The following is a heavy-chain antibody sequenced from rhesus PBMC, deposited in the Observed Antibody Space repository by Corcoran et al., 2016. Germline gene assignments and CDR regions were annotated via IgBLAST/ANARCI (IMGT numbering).Heavy chain of an antibody. CDR1: GSSINNHY. CDR2: IYGSGGNT. D-gene: IGHD2-2*01. V-gene: IGHV4S2*01. Sequence: VHLQESGPGLVTPSETLPLTCAASGSSINNHYWRWIRQAPGKGLEWIGLIYGSGGNTDYNPSLKSRVTISIDTSMNQFSLRLNSVTAADTAVYYCARGYFYFDFWGQGVLVTVSS. J-gene: IGHJ4*01. CDR3: ARGYFYFDF.